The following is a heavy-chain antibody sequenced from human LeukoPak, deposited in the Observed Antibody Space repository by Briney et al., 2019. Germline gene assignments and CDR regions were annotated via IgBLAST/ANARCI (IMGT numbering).Heavy chain of an antibody. CDR1: GDSISRSSYD. CDR3: ARYWGPYDNSGAYFDY. Sequence: PSETLSLTCTVYGDSISRSSYDGVWIRQPPGKGLKWIATIYYSGSTYYNPSLKSRVTISVDTSKNQFSLKLSSVTAADTAMYYCARYWGPYDNSGAYFDYWGQETLVTVSS. D-gene: IGHD3-22*01. J-gene: IGHJ4*02. CDR2: IYYSGST. V-gene: IGHV4-39*01.